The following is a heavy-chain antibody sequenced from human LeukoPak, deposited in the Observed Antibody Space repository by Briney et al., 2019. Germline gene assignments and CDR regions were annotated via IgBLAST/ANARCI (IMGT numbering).Heavy chain of an antibody. CDR2: ISGSGGST. V-gene: IGHV3-23*01. D-gene: IGHD1-26*01. J-gene: IGHJ4*02. CDR1: GFTFRDYG. Sequence: GGSLRLSCAASGFTFRDYGMHWVRQAPGKGLEWVSAISGSGGSTYYADSVKGRFTISRDNSKNTLYLQMNSLRAEDTAVYYCAKATDLVGATVFDYWGQGTLVTVSS. CDR3: AKATDLVGATVFDY.